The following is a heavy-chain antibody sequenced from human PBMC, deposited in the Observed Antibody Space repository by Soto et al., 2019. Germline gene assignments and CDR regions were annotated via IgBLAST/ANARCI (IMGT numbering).Heavy chain of an antibody. D-gene: IGHD1-7*01. Sequence: QVRLVESGGGVVQPGRSLRLSCAASGFSFSNFGMHWVRQSPGTGLEWVAAISYDGRNEDYADSVKGRFTISRDNSKNTLFLQVNSLRVEDTAVYYCAKDPRPFNWNYVYFDYWGQGILVTVSS. CDR3: AKDPRPFNWNYVYFDY. V-gene: IGHV3-30*18. CDR1: GFSFSNFG. CDR2: ISYDGRNE. J-gene: IGHJ4*02.